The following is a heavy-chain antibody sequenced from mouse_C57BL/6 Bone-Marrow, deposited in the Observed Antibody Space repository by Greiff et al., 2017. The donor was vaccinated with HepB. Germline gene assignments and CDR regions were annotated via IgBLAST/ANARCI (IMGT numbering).Heavy chain of an antibody. CDR2: IHPNSGST. J-gene: IGHJ2*01. D-gene: IGHD1-1*01. V-gene: IGHV1-64*01. CDR3: ARRVITTVVAPYYFDY. CDR1: GYTFTSYW. Sequence: VQLQESGAELVKPGASVKLSCKASGYTFTSYWMHWVKQRPGQGLEWIGMIHPNSGSTNYNEKFKSKATLTVDKSSSTAYMQLSSLTSEDSAVYYCARRVITTVVAPYYFDYWGQGTTLTVSS.